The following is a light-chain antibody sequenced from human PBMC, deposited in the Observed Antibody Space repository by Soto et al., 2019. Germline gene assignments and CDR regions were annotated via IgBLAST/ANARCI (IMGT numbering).Light chain of an antibody. Sequence: IVLTQSPATLSFSPGERATLSCRASQSVSTYLSWYQQKSGQPPRLLIYGASNRATGIPARFSGSGSGTDFTLTISSLEPEDFAVYFCQQHSNRPPGTFGGGTQVEIX. CDR1: QSVSTY. V-gene: IGKV3-11*01. J-gene: IGKJ4*01. CDR3: QQHSNRPPGT. CDR2: GAS.